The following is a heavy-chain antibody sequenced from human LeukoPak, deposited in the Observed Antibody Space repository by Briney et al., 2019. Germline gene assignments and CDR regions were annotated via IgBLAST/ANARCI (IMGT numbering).Heavy chain of an antibody. Sequence: SETLSLTCTVSGGSISSYYWSWIRQPPGKGLEWIGYIYYSGSTNYNPSLKSRVTISVDTSKNQFSLKLSSVTAADTAVYYCARLGYSYGYYFDYWGQGTLVTVSS. V-gene: IGHV4-59*01. J-gene: IGHJ4*02. CDR3: ARLGYSYGYYFDY. CDR1: GGSISSYY. CDR2: IYYSGST. D-gene: IGHD5-18*01.